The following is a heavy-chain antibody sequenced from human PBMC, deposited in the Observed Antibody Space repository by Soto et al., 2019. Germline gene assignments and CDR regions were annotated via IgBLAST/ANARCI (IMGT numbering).Heavy chain of an antibody. CDR3: ARESEDLTSNFDY. J-gene: IGHJ4*02. CDR2: ISSTTNYI. V-gene: IGHV3-21*06. Sequence: KPGGSLRLSCAASGFTFTRYSMNWVRQAPGKGLEWVSPISSTTNYIYYGDSMKGRFTISRDNAKNSLYLEMSSLRAEDTAVYYCARESEDLTSNFDYWGQGTLVTVPS. CDR1: GFTFTRYS.